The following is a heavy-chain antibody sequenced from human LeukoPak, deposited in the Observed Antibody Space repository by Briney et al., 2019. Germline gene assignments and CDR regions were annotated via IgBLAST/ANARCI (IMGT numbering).Heavy chain of an antibody. CDR1: GFTVSSSY. J-gene: IGHJ4*02. Sequence: GGSLRPSCAASGFTVSSSYMSWVRQAPGKGLEWVSVIYSGGSGSTYYADSVKGRFTISRDNSKNTLNLQMNSLRAEDTAVYYCAHRKATSWAHDYWGQGTLVTVSS. CDR2: IYSGGSGST. V-gene: IGHV3-53*01. CDR3: AHRKATSWAHDY. D-gene: IGHD2-2*01.